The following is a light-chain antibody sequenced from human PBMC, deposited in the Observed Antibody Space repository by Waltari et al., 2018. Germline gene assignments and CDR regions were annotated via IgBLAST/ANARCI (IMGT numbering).Light chain of an antibody. CDR1: SSHIGAGYD. V-gene: IGLV1-40*01. Sequence: QSGLTQPPSVSGAPGQRVTISCPGSSSHIGAGYDVHWYQLLPGTAPKLLISGNTNRPSGVPDRFSGSKSGTSASLAITGLQAEDEGDYYCQSYDNSLSVSLFGGGTKLTVL. J-gene: IGLJ2*01. CDR2: GNT. CDR3: QSYDNSLSVSL.